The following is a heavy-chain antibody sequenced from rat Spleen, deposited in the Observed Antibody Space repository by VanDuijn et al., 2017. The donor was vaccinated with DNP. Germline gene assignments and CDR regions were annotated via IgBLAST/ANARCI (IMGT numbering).Heavy chain of an antibody. CDR3: ARGNYPGINTFDY. D-gene: IGHD1-4*01. CDR1: GFTFSDYY. Sequence: EVQLVESGGGLVQPGRSLKLSCAASGFTFSDYYMAWVRQAPTTGLEWVASINTNGGSPYYRDSLKGRFTVSRDNTKSTLYLQMNSLRSEDTAIYYCARGNYPGINTFDYWGQGVMVTVSS. V-gene: IGHV5-25*01. J-gene: IGHJ2*01. CDR2: INTNGGSP.